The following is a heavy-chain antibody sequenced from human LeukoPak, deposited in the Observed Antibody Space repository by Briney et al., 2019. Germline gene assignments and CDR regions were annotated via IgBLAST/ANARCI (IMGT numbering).Heavy chain of an antibody. CDR2: ISGSGGST. Sequence: TGGSLGLSCAASGFTFSSYAMGWVRQAPGKGLEWVSGISGSGGSTYDADSVKGRFTISRDNSKNTLYLQMNSLRAEDTAVYYCASQARVSMIVVVDYWGQGTLVTVSS. D-gene: IGHD3-22*01. V-gene: IGHV3-23*01. CDR3: ASQARVSMIVVVDY. J-gene: IGHJ4*02. CDR1: GFTFSSYA.